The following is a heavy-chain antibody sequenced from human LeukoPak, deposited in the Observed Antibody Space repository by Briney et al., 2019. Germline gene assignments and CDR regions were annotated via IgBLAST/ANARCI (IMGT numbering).Heavy chain of an antibody. D-gene: IGHD5-18*01. Sequence: PSETLSLTCTVSDDSITMYYWTWIRQAPGKGLEWIGYVYYSGSTNYNPSLKSRITVSVDTSKSQFSLKLTSVTAADTAVYYCASSFRGYSYYRFDYWGQGTLVIVSS. J-gene: IGHJ4*02. CDR3: ASSFRGYSYYRFDY. CDR1: DDSITMYY. V-gene: IGHV4-59*01. CDR2: VYYSGST.